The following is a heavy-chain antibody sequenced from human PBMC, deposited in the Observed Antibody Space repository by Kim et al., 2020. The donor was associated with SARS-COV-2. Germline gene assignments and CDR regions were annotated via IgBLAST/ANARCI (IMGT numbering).Heavy chain of an antibody. J-gene: IGHJ6*02. D-gene: IGHD5-12*01. Sequence: ASVKVSCKASGYTFTSYDINWVRQATGQGLEWMGWMNPNSGNTGYAQKFQGRVTMTRNTSISTAYMELSSLRSEDTAVYYCARARNSGYDWPTYYYGMDVWGQGTTVTVSS. CDR2: MNPNSGNT. CDR1: GYTFTSYD. V-gene: IGHV1-8*02. CDR3: ARARNSGYDWPTYYYGMDV.